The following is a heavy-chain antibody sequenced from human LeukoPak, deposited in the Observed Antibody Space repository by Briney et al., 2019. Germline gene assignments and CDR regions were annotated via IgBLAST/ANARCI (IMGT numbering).Heavy chain of an antibody. CDR1: GFTVSSYY. J-gene: IGHJ6*04. CDR2: IYSGGST. D-gene: IGHD3-10*02. V-gene: IGHV3-53*01. CDR3: AELGITMIGGV. Sequence: GGSLRLSCVASGFTVSSYYVSWVRQAPGKGLEWVSVIYSGGSTYYADSVEGRFTVSRDNSKNTLYLEMRSLRAEDTAVYYCAELGITMIGGVWGKGTTVTISS.